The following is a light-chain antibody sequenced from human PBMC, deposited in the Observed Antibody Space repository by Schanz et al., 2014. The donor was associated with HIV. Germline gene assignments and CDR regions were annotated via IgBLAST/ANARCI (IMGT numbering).Light chain of an antibody. J-gene: IGLJ3*02. CDR1: SSNIGSNA. CDR2: NSY. Sequence: QSVLTQPPSASGTPGQRVTVSCSVSSSNIGSNAVNWFQHLPGTAPKLLIYNSYHRPSGVPDRFSGSGSGTSASLAISGLQSDDEADYYCAGWDDSLNVWVFGGGTKLTVL. V-gene: IGLV1-44*01. CDR3: AGWDDSLNVWV.